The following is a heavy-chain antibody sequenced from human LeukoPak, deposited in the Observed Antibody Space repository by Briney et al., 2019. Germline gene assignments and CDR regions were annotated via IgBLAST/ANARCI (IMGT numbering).Heavy chain of an antibody. J-gene: IGHJ2*01. CDR1: GFTFSDYN. V-gene: IGHV3-11*04. D-gene: IGHD2-15*01. Sequence: TGGSLRLSCAASGFTFSDYNMRWIRQAPGKGLEWVSSISRSGSTKYYADSVKGRFTISRDNAKNSLFLQMNSLRAEDTAVYYCARDGLAAATLHWCFDLWGRGTLVTVSS. CDR2: ISRSGSTK. CDR3: ARDGLAAATLHWCFDL.